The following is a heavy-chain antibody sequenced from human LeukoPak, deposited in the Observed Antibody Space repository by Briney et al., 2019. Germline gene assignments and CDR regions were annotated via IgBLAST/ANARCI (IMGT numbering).Heavy chain of an antibody. CDR2: INQDGSEK. J-gene: IGHJ6*04. CDR3: SRALEV. CDR1: GFMFRTYW. Sequence: PGGSLRLSCEVSGFMFRTYWMDWVRQAPGRGLEWVANINQDGSEKYYVDSVKGRFTISRDNTKNSLYLQMNSLRAEDTAVCYCSRALEVWGKGTTVTVSS. V-gene: IGHV3-7*01.